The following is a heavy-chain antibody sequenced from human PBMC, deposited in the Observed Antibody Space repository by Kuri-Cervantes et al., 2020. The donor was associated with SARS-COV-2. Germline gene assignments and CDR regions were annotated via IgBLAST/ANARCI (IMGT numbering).Heavy chain of an antibody. V-gene: IGHV4-59*08. CDR2: IDYSGST. Sequence: GSRRLSCTVSGGSISSFYWSWIRQPPGKGLEWIGYIDYSGSTNYNPSLKSRVTISVDTSKNQFSLRLSSVTAADTAVYYCARHSLDQYGGISQWFDPWGQGTLVTVSS. CDR1: GGSISSFY. CDR3: ARHSLDQYGGISQWFDP. D-gene: IGHD1-26*01. J-gene: IGHJ5*02.